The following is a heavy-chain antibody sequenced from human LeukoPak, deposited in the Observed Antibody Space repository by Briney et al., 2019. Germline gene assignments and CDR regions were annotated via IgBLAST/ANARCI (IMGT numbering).Heavy chain of an antibody. CDR2: IYYSGST. V-gene: IGHV4-39*01. D-gene: IGHD3-22*01. Sequence: SETLSLTCTVSGGSISSSSYYWGWICQPPGKGLEWIGSIYYSGSTYYNPSLKSRVTISVDTSKNQFSLKLSSVTAADTAVYYCASLRITMIVVVISDWGQGTLVTVSS. CDR3: ASLRITMIVVVISD. J-gene: IGHJ4*02. CDR1: GGSISSSSYY.